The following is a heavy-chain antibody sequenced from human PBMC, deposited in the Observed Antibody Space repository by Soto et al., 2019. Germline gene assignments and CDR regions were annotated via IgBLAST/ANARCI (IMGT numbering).Heavy chain of an antibody. CDR2: INPSGGST. D-gene: IGHD2-21*02. V-gene: IGHV1-46*01. Sequence: ASVKVSCKASGYTFTSYYMHWVRQAPGQGLEWMGIINPSGGSTSYAQKFQGRVTMTRDTSTSTVYMELSSLRSEDTAVYYCARTFYCGGDCYFRNPFDYWGQGTLVTVSS. J-gene: IGHJ4*02. CDR3: ARTFYCGGDCYFRNPFDY. CDR1: GYTFTSYY.